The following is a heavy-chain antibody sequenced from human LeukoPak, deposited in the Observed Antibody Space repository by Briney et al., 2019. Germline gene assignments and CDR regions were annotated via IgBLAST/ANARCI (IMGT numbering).Heavy chain of an antibody. CDR1: GYTFTSYG. Sequence: ASVKVSCKASGYTFTSYGISWVRQAPGQGLEWVGWISAYNGNTNYAQKLQGRVTMTTDTSTSTAYMELRSLRSDDTAVYYCARFSYYYDSSGFSLNYYYYGMDVWGQGTTVTVSS. V-gene: IGHV1-18*01. D-gene: IGHD3-22*01. CDR3: ARFSYYYDSSGFSLNYYYYGMDV. J-gene: IGHJ6*02. CDR2: ISAYNGNT.